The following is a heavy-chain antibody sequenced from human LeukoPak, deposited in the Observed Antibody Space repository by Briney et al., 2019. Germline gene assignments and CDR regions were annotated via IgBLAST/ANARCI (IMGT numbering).Heavy chain of an antibody. CDR3: ARLIGSGWYDY. J-gene: IGHJ4*02. V-gene: IGHV5-51*01. Sequence: GESLKISCKASGYSFTSHWIGWVRQMSGKGLEWMEIIYPGDFETRYSPSFQGQVTISADKSISTAYLQWSSLKASDTATYYCARLIGSGWYDYWGQGTLVTVSS. CDR2: IYPGDFET. CDR1: GYSFTSHW. D-gene: IGHD6-19*01.